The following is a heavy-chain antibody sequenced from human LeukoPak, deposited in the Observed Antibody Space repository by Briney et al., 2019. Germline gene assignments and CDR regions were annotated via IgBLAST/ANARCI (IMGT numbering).Heavy chain of an antibody. J-gene: IGHJ4*02. V-gene: IGHV4-38-2*02. D-gene: IGHD1-14*01. CDR1: GYSISSGYY. Sequence: SETLSLTCTVSGYSISSGYYWGWIRQPPGKGLEWIGNIFHSGSTYYNPSLKSRVTISVDTSKNQLSLKLSSVTAADTAVYYCARDRGIDRGDYWGQGTLVTVSS. CDR3: ARDRGIDRGDY. CDR2: IFHSGST.